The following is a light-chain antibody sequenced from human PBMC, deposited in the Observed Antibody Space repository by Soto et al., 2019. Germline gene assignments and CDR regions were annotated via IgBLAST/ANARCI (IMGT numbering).Light chain of an antibody. J-gene: IGKJ1*01. Sequence: EIVLTQSPGTLSLSPGDSATLSCRASQSVSSSYLAWYQQKPGQAPRLLIYDASTRATGIQARISGSGSGTEFTLTIRSLQSEDFAVYYCKQYNNWRTCGQGTKVDIK. CDR1: QSVSSSY. CDR2: DAS. CDR3: KQYNNWRT. V-gene: IGKV3-15*01.